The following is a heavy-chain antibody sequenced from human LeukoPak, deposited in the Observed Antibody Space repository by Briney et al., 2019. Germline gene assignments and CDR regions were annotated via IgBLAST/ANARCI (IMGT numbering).Heavy chain of an antibody. V-gene: IGHV3-11*04. D-gene: IGHD3-22*01. J-gene: IGHJ6*03. CDR2: ISSSGSTI. CDR3: ARDSVVIAYYYYYMDV. CDR1: GFIFDDYG. Sequence: GSLRLSCAAFGFIFDDYGMSWVRQAPGKGLEWVSYISSSGSTIYYADSVKGRFTISRDNAKNSLYLQMNSLRAEDTAVYYCARDSVVIAYYYYYMDVWGKGTTVTVSS.